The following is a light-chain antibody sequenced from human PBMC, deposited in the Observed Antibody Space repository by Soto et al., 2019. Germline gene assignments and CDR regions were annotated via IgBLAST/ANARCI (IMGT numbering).Light chain of an antibody. Sequence: DIQMTQSPSSLSASVGDRVTITCRASQSISSYLNWYQQKPGKAPKLLIYAASSLQSEVPSRFSGSGSGTDFTLTISSLQPEDFATYYCQPSYSTPPWTFGQGTKVDIK. V-gene: IGKV1-39*01. CDR3: QPSYSTPPWT. CDR2: AAS. J-gene: IGKJ1*01. CDR1: QSISSY.